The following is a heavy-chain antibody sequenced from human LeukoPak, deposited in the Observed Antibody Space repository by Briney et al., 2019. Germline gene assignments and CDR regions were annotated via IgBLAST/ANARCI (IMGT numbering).Heavy chain of an antibody. CDR3: ARDPISYIRPLYYFDY. Sequence: HPGRSLSLSCAASGFTFSSYGMHWVRQAPGKGLEWVAVIWYDGSNKYYADSVKGRFTISRDNSKNTLYLQMNSLRAEDTAVYYCARDPISYIRPLYYFDYWGQGTLVTVSS. J-gene: IGHJ4*02. V-gene: IGHV3-33*01. CDR2: IWYDGSNK. D-gene: IGHD1-1*01. CDR1: GFTFSSYG.